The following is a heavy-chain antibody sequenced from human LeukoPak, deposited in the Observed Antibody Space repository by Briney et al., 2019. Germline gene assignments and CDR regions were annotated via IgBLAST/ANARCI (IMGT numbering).Heavy chain of an antibody. V-gene: IGHV1-2*02. J-gene: IGHJ4*02. D-gene: IGHD6-19*01. Sequence: GSVKVSCKASGYTFTGYYMHWVRQAPGQGLEWMGWINPNSGGTNYAQRFQGRVTMTRDTSISTAYMELSRLRSDDTAVYYCARDGLAVALMFDYWGRGTLVTVSS. CDR3: ARDGLAVALMFDY. CDR2: INPNSGGT. CDR1: GYTFTGYY.